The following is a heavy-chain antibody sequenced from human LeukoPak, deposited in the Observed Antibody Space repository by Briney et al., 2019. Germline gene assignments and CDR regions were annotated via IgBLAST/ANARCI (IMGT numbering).Heavy chain of an antibody. CDR2: IKQDGSEK. D-gene: IGHD3-16*01. CDR1: GFTFSSYW. J-gene: IGHJ4*02. V-gene: IGHV3-7*01. Sequence: GGSLRLSCAASGFTFSSYWMSWVRQAPGKGLEWVANIKQDGSEKYYVDSVKGRFTISRDDAKNSLYLQMNSLRAEDTAVYYCARSRISIPTDNDYIWGSPPEFDYWGQGTLVTVSS. CDR3: ARSRISIPTDNDYIWGSPPEFDY.